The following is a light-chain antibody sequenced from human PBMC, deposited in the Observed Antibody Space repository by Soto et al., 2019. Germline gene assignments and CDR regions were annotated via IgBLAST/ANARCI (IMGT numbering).Light chain of an antibody. CDR1: QSLLHITGETF. CDR3: MQSTQLPPT. J-gene: IGKJ5*01. CDR2: EVS. V-gene: IGKV2D-29*02. Sequence: DVVMTQSPLSLSVTPGQPASISCKPSQSLLHITGETFLFWYLQTPGQSPQLXIYEVSTRVSGVPDRFSGSGAGTEFTLEISRVETDDVGIYYCMQSTQLPPTFGQGTRLEIK.